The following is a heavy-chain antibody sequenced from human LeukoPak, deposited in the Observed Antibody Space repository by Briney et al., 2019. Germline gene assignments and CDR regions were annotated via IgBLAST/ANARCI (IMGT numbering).Heavy chain of an antibody. V-gene: IGHV3-33*01. J-gene: IGHJ4*02. CDR3: ARDPGIAHPWGYFDY. D-gene: IGHD6-13*01. CDR1: GFTFSSYG. Sequence: PGGSLRLSCAASGFTFSSYGMPWVRQAPGKGLEWVAVIWYDGSNKYYADSVKGRFTISRDNSKNTLYLQMNSLRAEDTAVYYCARDPGIAHPWGYFDYWGQGTLVTVSS. CDR2: IWYDGSNK.